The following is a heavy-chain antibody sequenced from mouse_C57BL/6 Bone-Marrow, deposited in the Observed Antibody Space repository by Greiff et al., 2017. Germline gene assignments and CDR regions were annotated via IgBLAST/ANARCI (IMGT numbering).Heavy chain of an antibody. Sequence: EVQLQQSGAELVRPGASVKLSCTASGFNIKDDYMHWVKQRPEQGLEWIGWIDPENGDTAYASKFQGKATIPADTSANTAYLQLSSLTSEDTAVYYCTTCGYDEGGFDYWGQGTTLTVSS. D-gene: IGHD2-2*01. J-gene: IGHJ2*01. CDR2: IDPENGDT. CDR1: GFNIKDDY. CDR3: TTCGYDEGGFDY. V-gene: IGHV14-4*01.